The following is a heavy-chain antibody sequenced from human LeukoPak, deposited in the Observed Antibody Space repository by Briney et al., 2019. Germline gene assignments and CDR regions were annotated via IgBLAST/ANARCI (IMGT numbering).Heavy chain of an antibody. J-gene: IGHJ4*02. V-gene: IGHV1-69*02. CDR3: ARAYYYDSCGYFELDY. CDR1: GYTFTGYY. CDR2: IIPILGIA. Sequence: GASVKVSCKASGYTFTGYYMHWVRQAPGQGLEWMGRIIPILGIANYAQKFQGRVTITPDKSTSTAYMELSSLRSEDTAVYYCARAYYYDSCGYFELDYWGQGTLVTVSS. D-gene: IGHD3-22*01.